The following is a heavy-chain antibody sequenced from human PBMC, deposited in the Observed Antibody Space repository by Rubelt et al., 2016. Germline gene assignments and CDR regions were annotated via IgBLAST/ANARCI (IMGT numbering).Heavy chain of an antibody. V-gene: IGHV3-30*04. CDR1: GFTFSSYA. CDR2: ISYDGSNK. D-gene: IGHD3-10*01. Sequence: QVQLVESGGGVVQPGRSLRLSCAASGFTFSSYAMHWVRQAPGKGLEWVAVISYDGSNKYYADSVKGRFTISRDNSKNTLYLQMNSLRAEDTAVYYCAREFGELSRYYYYGMDVWGQGTTVTVSS. J-gene: IGHJ6*02. CDR3: AREFGELSRYYYYGMDV.